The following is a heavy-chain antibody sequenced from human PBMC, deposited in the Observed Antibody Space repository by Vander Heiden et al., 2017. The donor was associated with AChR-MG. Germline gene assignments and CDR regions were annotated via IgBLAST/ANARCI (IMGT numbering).Heavy chain of an antibody. J-gene: IGHJ4*02. Sequence: QLQLQESGPGLVKPSETLSLTCTVSGGSISSSSYYWGWIRQPPGKGLEWIGSIYYSGSTYYNPSLKSRVTISVDTSKNQFSLKLSSVTAADTAVYYCARHTTTVRYYDILFEVDLHDYWGQGTLVTVSS. CDR2: IYYSGST. V-gene: IGHV4-39*01. D-gene: IGHD3-9*01. CDR3: ARHTTTVRYYDILFEVDLHDY. CDR1: GGSISSSSYY.